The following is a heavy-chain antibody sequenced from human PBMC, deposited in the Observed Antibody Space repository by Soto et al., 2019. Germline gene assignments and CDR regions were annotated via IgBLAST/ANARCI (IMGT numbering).Heavy chain of an antibody. CDR1: GFTFSSYG. CDR2: ISYDGSNK. V-gene: IGHV3-30*18. D-gene: IGHD3-16*01. J-gene: IGHJ6*02. CDR3: AKTRVGQPETLYYYGMDV. Sequence: QVQLVESGGGVVQPGRSLRLSCAASGFTFSSYGMHWVRQAPGKGLEWVAVISYDGSNKYYADSVKGRFTISRDNSKNTLYLQMNGLRAEDTAVYYCAKTRVGQPETLYYYGMDVWGQGTTVTVSS.